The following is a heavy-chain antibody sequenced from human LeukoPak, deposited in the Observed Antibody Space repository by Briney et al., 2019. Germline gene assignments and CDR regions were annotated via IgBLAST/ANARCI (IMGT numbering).Heavy chain of an antibody. D-gene: IGHD1-14*01. CDR3: ARDLTNYFDY. Sequence: GGSLRLSCAGSGFVFSDFYINWIRHSPGKGLEWLAYISPDGSYTTYGDSVKGRFVISRDNAKNSVSLQMNSLRVEDTAVYFCARDLTNYFDYWGQGTLVTVSS. J-gene: IGHJ4*02. V-gene: IGHV3-11*05. CDR1: GFVFSDFY. CDR2: ISPDGSYT.